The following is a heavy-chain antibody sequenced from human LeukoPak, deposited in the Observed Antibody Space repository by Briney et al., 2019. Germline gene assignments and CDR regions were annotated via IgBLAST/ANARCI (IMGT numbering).Heavy chain of an antibody. D-gene: IGHD2/OR15-2a*01. Sequence: GGSLRLSCAASGFTFSSYSMNWVRQAPGKGLEWVSYISSSGSTIYYADSVKGRFTISRDNAKNSLYLQMNSLRAEDTAVYYCAREPFYNYYYYGMDVWGQGTTVTVSS. CDR2: ISSSGSTI. V-gene: IGHV3-48*01. CDR3: AREPFYNYYYYGMDV. CDR1: GFTFSSYS. J-gene: IGHJ6*02.